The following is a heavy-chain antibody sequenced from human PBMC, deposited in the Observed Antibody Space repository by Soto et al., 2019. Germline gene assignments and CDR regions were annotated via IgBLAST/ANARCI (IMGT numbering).Heavy chain of an antibody. J-gene: IGHJ5*02. CDR3: ARVYCSSTSCYKKYNWFDP. V-gene: IGHV6-1*01. D-gene: IGHD2-2*02. CDR2: TYYRSKWYN. Sequence: SQTLSLTCVISGDSVSSNSAAWNWIRQSPSRGLEWLGRTYYRSKWYNDYAVSVKSRITINPDTSKNQFSLQLNSVTPEDTAVYYCARVYCSSTSCYKKYNWFDPWGQGTLVTVSS. CDR1: GDSVSSNSAA.